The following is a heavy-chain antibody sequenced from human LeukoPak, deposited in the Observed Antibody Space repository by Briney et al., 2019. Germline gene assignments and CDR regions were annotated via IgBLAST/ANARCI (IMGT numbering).Heavy chain of an antibody. CDR2: IRDDGSNK. V-gene: IGHV3-30*02. CDR1: GFTFSNYG. J-gene: IGHJ1*01. Sequence: SGGSLRLSCAASGFTFSNYGMHWFRQAPGKGLEWVAFIRDDGSNKYYPDSVKGRFRISRDNSKNTLYLQMNSLRAEDTAVYYCARDLSPAYFLHWGQGTLVTVSS. D-gene: IGHD2/OR15-2a*01. CDR3: ARDLSPAYFLH.